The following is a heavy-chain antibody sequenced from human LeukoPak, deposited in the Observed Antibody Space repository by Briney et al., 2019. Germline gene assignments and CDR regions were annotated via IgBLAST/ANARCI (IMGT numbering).Heavy chain of an antibody. J-gene: IGHJ4*02. CDR1: EFTVSRNY. CDR3: AKDRNGWPTNFDS. D-gene: IGHD6-19*01. Sequence: SGGSLRLSCTASEFTVSRNYMLWVRQAPGKGLEWVSLIFSNGDTHYADSVKGRFTISRDNSKNTLYLQMNSLRAEDTAVYYCAKDRNGWPTNFDSWGQGTLVTVSA. V-gene: IGHV3-53*01. CDR2: IFSNGDT.